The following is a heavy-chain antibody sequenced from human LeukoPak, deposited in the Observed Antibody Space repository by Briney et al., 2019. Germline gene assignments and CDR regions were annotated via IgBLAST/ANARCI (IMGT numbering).Heavy chain of an antibody. D-gene: IGHD2-15*01. J-gene: IGHJ4*02. CDR3: ARGWLCSGDRCPTGLYYFAY. V-gene: IGHV4-34*01. CDR1: GGSFSGYY. Sequence: SETLSLTCAVYGGSFSGYYWTWIRQPPGKGLEWIGEINHSGSTNYNPSLKSRVTISVDTSKNQFSLKLSSVTAADTAVYYCARGWLCSGDRCPTGLYYFAYWGQGTLVTVSS. CDR2: INHSGST.